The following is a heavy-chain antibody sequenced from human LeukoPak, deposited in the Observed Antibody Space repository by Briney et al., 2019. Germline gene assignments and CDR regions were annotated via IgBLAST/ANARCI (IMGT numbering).Heavy chain of an antibody. CDR3: ARVRYYYDSSGHYEMDYFDY. CDR1: GFTFSSYS. D-gene: IGHD3-22*01. V-gene: IGHV3-48*04. J-gene: IGHJ4*02. Sequence: GGSLRLSCAASGFTFSSYSMNWVRQAPGKGLEWVSYISSSSSTIYYADSVKGRFTISRDNAKNSLYLQMNSLRAEDTAVYYCARVRYYYDSSGHYEMDYFDYWGQGTLVTVSS. CDR2: ISSSSSTI.